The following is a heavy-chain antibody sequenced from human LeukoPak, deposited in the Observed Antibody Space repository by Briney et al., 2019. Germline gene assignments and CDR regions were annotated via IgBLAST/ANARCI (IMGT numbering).Heavy chain of an antibody. CDR1: GFTFSSYA. D-gene: IGHD3-22*01. CDR3: ARDPNYASSGSGY. V-gene: IGHV3-21*01. CDR2: ISSSSSYI. Sequence: PGGSLRLSCAASGFTFSSYAMNWVRQAPGKGLEWVSSISSSSSYIYYADSVKGRFTISRDNAKNSLYLQINSLRAEDTAVYYCARDPNYASSGSGYWGQGTLVTVSS. J-gene: IGHJ4*02.